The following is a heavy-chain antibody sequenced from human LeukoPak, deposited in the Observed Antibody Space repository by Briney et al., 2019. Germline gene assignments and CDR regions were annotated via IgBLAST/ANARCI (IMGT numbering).Heavy chain of an antibody. CDR2: IWYDGSNK. J-gene: IGHJ4*02. D-gene: IGHD6-19*01. CDR1: GFTFSSYG. CDR3: ARDPGVRWLVGFDY. V-gene: IGHV3-33*01. Sequence: GGSLRLSCAASGFTFSSYGMHWVRQAPGKGLEWVAVIWYDGSNKYYADSVKGRFTISGDNSKNTLYLQMDSLRAEDTAVYYCARDPGVRWLVGFDYWGQGTLVTVSS.